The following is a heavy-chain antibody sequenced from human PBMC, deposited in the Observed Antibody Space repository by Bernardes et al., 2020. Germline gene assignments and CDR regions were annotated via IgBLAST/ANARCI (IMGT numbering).Heavy chain of an antibody. CDR1: GGSFSGYY. J-gene: IGHJ4*02. D-gene: IGHD4-17*01. Sequence: SETLSLTCAVYGGSFSGYYWSWIRQPPGKGLEWIGEINHTGSTNYNPSLKSRVTISVDTSKNQFSLKLSSVTAADTAVYYCARGLLRPDHNYGGRDYFDYWGQGTLVTVSS. V-gene: IGHV4-34*01. CDR3: ARGLLRPDHNYGGRDYFDY. CDR2: INHTGST.